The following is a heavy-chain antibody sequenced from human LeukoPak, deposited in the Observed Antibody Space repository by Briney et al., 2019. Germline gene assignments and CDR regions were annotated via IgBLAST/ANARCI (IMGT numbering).Heavy chain of an antibody. J-gene: IGHJ5*02. V-gene: IGHV1-46*01. CDR2: INPSGGGT. D-gene: IGHD2-8*01. Sequence: ASVKVSCKASGYTFTSYYIHWVRQAPGHGLEWMGVINPSGGGTSYAQKFQGRVTMTRDTSTSTVYMDLRSLRSEDTAVYFCARDMLAVPSNWFDPWGQGTLVTVSS. CDR1: GYTFTSYY. CDR3: ARDMLAVPSNWFDP.